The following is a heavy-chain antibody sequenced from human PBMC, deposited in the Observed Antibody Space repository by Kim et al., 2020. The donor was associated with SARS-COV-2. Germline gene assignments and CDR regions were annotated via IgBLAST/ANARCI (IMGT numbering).Heavy chain of an antibody. CDR2: T. Sequence: TYYAGAGKGRFTISRDNSKNTLYLQMTSLRAEDTAVYYCAKTGALRPPDYWGQGTLVTVSS. D-gene: IGHD1-26*01. CDR3: AKTGALRPPDY. V-gene: IGHV3-23*01. J-gene: IGHJ4*02.